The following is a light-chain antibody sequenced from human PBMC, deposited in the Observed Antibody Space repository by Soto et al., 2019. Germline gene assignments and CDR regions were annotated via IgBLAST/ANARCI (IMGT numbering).Light chain of an antibody. CDR2: EAS. J-gene: IGKJ5*01. Sequence: IQMTQSPSTLSASVGDRVTITSLASQSMSRWLAWYQQKPGRAPSLLLFEASSVKSGDPARFRSSLSGTEFTLTSIGVQPDDDATYYCRQYHMYSGTFGEG. CDR3: RQYHMYSGT. V-gene: IGKV1-5*03. CDR1: QSMSRW.